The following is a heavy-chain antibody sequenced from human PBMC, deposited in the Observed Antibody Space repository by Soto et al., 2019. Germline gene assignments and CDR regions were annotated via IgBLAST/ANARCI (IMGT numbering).Heavy chain of an antibody. D-gene: IGHD1-26*01. CDR3: ARIKWGLDYYSGMDV. V-gene: IGHV1-2*02. J-gene: IGHJ6*02. CDR2: INPKTAAT. Sequence: QVQLVQSGAEVKKSGASVKVSCKASGYTFSDYFIQWLRQAPGQGLEWVAWINPKTAATNYAKKFQDRVTLTSDTSFSTACLELTRLRPDDTAVYYCARIKWGLDYYSGMDVWGQGTAVTVSS. CDR1: GYTFSDYF.